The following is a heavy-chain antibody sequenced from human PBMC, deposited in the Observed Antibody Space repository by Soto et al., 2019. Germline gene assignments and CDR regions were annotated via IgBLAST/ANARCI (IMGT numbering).Heavy chain of an antibody. V-gene: IGHV3-23*01. CDR2: ISGSGGST. D-gene: IGHD5-12*01. Sequence: EVQLLESGGGLVQPGGSLRLSCAASGFTFSSYAMSWVRQAPGKWLEWVSAISGSGGSTYYADSVKGRFTISRDNSKNTLYLQMNSLRAEDTAVYYCAKDGPLDIVDTITWDYWGQGTLVTVSS. CDR1: GFTFSSYA. CDR3: AKDGPLDIVDTITWDY. J-gene: IGHJ4*02.